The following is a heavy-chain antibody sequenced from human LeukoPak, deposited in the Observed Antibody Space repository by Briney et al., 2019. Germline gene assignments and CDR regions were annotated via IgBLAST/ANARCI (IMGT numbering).Heavy chain of an antibody. Sequence: PSETLSPTCTVSGGSISSYYWSWIRQPPGKGLEWIGYIYYSGSTNYNPSLKSRVTISVDTSKNQFSLKLSSVTAADTAVYYCARETAAGHFDYWGQGTLVTVSS. D-gene: IGHD6-13*01. CDR1: GGSISSYY. V-gene: IGHV4-59*01. CDR3: ARETAAGHFDY. CDR2: IYYSGST. J-gene: IGHJ4*02.